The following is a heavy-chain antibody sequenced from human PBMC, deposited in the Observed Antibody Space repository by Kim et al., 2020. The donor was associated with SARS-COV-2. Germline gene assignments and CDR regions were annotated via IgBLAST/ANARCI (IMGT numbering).Heavy chain of an antibody. CDR3: AGAAQQLGF. V-gene: IGHV4-30-2*05. CDR2: LWDSGGT. D-gene: IGHD1-1*01. Sequence: SETLSLTCVVSGVSIKNGGYSWTWVREAPGRDLEWIRYLWDSGGTFYNPTLRSRVTMSLNASKNPFILRLTSVSAAATAVYYCAGAAQQLGFWG. J-gene: IGHJ2*01. CDR1: GVSIKNGGYS.